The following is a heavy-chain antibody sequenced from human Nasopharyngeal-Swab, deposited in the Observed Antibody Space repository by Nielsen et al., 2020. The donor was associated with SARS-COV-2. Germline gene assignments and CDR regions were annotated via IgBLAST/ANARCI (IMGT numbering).Heavy chain of an antibody. J-gene: IGHJ6*02. Sequence: ASVKVSCKASGYTFTSYGISWVRQAPGQGLEWMGWISAYNGNTNYAQKLQGRVTMTTDTSTSTAYMELRSLRSDDTAVYYCARGPAFKDPANGNYYYYGMDVWGQGTTVTVSS. D-gene: IGHD1-14*01. CDR3: ARGPAFKDPANGNYYYYGMDV. CDR1: GYTFTSYG. CDR2: ISAYNGNT. V-gene: IGHV1-18*01.